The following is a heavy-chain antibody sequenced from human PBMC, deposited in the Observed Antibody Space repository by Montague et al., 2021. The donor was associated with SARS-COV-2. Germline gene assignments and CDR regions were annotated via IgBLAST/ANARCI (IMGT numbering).Heavy chain of an antibody. J-gene: IGHJ4*02. CDR3: ARHNDGYNRWYYFDY. D-gene: IGHD5-24*01. CDR1: GGSISSTNYY. Sequence: SETLSLTCTVSGGSISSTNYYWGLIRQPSGKGLEWIGSINYRGTTHYNPSLKGRVTMSVDTSKSLFSPELSSVTAADAAIYYCARHNDGYNRWYYFDYWGQGTLVTVSS. CDR2: INYRGTT. V-gene: IGHV4-39*01.